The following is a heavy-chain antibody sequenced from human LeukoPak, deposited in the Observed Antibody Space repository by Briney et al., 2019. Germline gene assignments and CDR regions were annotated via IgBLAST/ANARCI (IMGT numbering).Heavy chain of an antibody. J-gene: IGHJ4*02. CDR1: GSTFSSYW. D-gene: IGHD3-3*01. V-gene: IGHV3-74*01. CDR2: INSDGSST. Sequence: PGGSLRLSCAASGSTFSSYWMHWVRQAPGKGLVWVSRINSDGSSTSYADSVKGRFTISRDNAKNTLYLQMNSLRAEDTAVYYCARAPQIFGVVRDDYWGQGTLVTVSS. CDR3: ARAPQIFGVVRDDY.